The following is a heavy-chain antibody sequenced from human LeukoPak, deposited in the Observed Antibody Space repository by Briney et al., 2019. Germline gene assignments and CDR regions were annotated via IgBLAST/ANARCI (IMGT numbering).Heavy chain of an antibody. V-gene: IGHV4-34*01. CDR2: INHSGST. Sequence: PSETLSLTCAVYGGSFSGYYWSWIRQPPGKGLEWIGEINHSGSTNYNPSLKNRVTISVDTSKNQFSLKLSSVTAADTAVYYCARGRGMVRGVIYFDYWGQGTLVTVSS. D-gene: IGHD3-10*01. CDR1: GGSFSGYY. J-gene: IGHJ4*02. CDR3: ARGRGMVRGVIYFDY.